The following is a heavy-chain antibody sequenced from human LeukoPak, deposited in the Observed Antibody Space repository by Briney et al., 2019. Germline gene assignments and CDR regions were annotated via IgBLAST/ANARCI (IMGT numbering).Heavy chain of an antibody. CDR2: INHSGST. Sequence: SETLSLTCTVSGGSISSYYWSWIRQPPGKGLEWIGEINHSGSTNYNPSLKSRVTISVDTSKNQFSLKLSSVTAADTAVYYCASASPGIAAAFDYWGQGTLVTVSS. CDR1: GGSISSYY. D-gene: IGHD6-13*01. V-gene: IGHV4-34*01. CDR3: ASASPGIAAAFDY. J-gene: IGHJ4*02.